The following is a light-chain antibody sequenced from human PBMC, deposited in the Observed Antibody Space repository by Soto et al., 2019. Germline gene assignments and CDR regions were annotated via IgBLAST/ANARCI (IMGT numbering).Light chain of an antibody. CDR3: SSFAGSNNFV. V-gene: IGLV2-8*01. Sequence: QSALTQPASVSGSPGQSITISCTGTSGDIGLVNYISWYQQHPGKAPKLIIYEVDKRPSGVPDRFSGSKSGSTASLTVSGLQAEDEADYYCSSFAGSNNFVFGSGTKLTVL. CDR2: EVD. J-gene: IGLJ1*01. CDR1: SGDIGLVNY.